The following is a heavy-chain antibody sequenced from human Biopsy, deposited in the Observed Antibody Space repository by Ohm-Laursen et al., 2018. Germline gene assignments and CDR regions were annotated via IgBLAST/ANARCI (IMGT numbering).Heavy chain of an antibody. V-gene: IGHV1-69*01. CDR3: ARDALGGGSYRFFY. D-gene: IGHD1-26*01. CDR1: GGTFTNYA. Sequence: SSVKVSCKASGGTFTNYAISWVRQAPGQGLEWMEGIIPIFGTANYAQKFQGRVTITADESTSTAYMELSSLRSDDTAVYYCARDALGGGSYRFFYWGQGSLVTVSS. CDR2: IIPIFGTA. J-gene: IGHJ4*02.